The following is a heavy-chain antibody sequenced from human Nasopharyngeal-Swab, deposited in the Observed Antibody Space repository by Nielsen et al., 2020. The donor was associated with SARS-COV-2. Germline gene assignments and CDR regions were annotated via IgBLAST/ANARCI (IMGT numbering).Heavy chain of an antibody. Sequence: WIRQPPGKGLEWIGGINHSGSTNYNPSLKSRVTISVDTSKNQFSLKLSSVTAADTAVYYCARATYYYDSSGVTEGPVLAFDYWGQGTLVTVSS. J-gene: IGHJ4*02. CDR2: INHSGST. CDR3: ARATYYYDSSGVTEGPVLAFDY. D-gene: IGHD3-22*01. V-gene: IGHV4-34*01.